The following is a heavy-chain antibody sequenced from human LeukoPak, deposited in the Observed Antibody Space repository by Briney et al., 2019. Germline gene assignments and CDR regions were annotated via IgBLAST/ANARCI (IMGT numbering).Heavy chain of an antibody. V-gene: IGHV4-34*01. Sequence: SETLSLTCAVYGGSLSGYYWSWIRQPPGKGLEWIGEINHSGSTNYNPSLKSRVTISVDTSKNQFSLKLSSVTAADTAVYYCARVGIARGYFDYWGQGTLVTVSS. CDR2: INHSGST. D-gene: IGHD6-13*01. J-gene: IGHJ4*02. CDR3: ARVGIARGYFDY. CDR1: GGSLSGYY.